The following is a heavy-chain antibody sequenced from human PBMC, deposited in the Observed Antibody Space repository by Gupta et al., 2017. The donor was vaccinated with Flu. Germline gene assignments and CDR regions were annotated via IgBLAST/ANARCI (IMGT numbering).Heavy chain of an antibody. D-gene: IGHD3-3*01. CDR1: GFIFSSYE. J-gene: IGHJ3*01. Sequence: EVPLVESGGGLEQPGGSLRLSCEASGFIFSSYEMTWVRQAPGKGLEWISYISSTGRTTLYADSVKGRFTISRDNVKNSLDLQMNSLRAEDTAVYYCERDSGEWSADLDGLDLWGQGTMVTVSS. CDR2: ISSTGRTT. CDR3: ERDSGEWSADLDGLDL. V-gene: IGHV3-48*03.